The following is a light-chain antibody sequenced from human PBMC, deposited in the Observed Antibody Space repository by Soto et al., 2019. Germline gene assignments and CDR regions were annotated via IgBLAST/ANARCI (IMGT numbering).Light chain of an antibody. Sequence: EVVVTQSPATLSLSPGERATLSCRASQNIDSDLAWYQQRPGQPPRLLIYGASTRATGIPDRFSGGGSGTDFTLTISRLEPEDFAVYYCQQFSSYPLTFGGGTKVDIK. CDR2: GAS. J-gene: IGKJ4*01. CDR3: QQFSSYPLT. CDR1: QNIDSD. V-gene: IGKV3-20*01.